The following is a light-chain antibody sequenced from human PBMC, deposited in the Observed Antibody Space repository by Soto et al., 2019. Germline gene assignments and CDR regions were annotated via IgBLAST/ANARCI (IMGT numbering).Light chain of an antibody. CDR2: GAS. Sequence: DIQMTQSPSSLSASVGDRVTITCQASQDISNYLNWYQQRPGQAPKLLIYGASNLETGVPSRFSGSASGTDFSCTISSLQPEDIATYYCQQYDNLPFTFGPGTKVDIK. CDR1: QDISNY. CDR3: QQYDNLPFT. J-gene: IGKJ3*01. V-gene: IGKV1-33*01.